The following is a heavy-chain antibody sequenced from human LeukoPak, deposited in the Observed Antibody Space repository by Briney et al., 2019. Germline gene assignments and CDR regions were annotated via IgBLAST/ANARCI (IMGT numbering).Heavy chain of an antibody. D-gene: IGHD3-9*01. V-gene: IGHV1-18*01. Sequence: ASVNVSCKASGGTFSSYAISWVRQAPGQGLEWMGWISAYNGNTNYAQKLQGRVTMATDTSTSTAYMELRSLRSDDTAVYYCARDQVHYDILTGAPNQIDYWGQGTLVTVSS. J-gene: IGHJ4*02. CDR1: GGTFSSYA. CDR3: ARDQVHYDILTGAPNQIDY. CDR2: ISAYNGNT.